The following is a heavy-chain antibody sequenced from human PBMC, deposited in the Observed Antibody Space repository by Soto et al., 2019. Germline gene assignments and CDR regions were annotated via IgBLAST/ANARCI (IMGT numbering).Heavy chain of an antibody. CDR2: ISYDGSNK. Sequence: SLRLSCAASGFTFSSYGMHWVRQAPGKGLEWVAVISYDGSNKYYADSVKGRFTISRDNSKNTLYLQMNSLRAEDTAVYYCAKDQEYGPVYYDSSGYGIDYWGQGTLVTVSS. CDR3: AKDQEYGPVYYDSSGYGIDY. CDR1: GFTFSSYG. D-gene: IGHD3-22*01. J-gene: IGHJ4*02. V-gene: IGHV3-30*18.